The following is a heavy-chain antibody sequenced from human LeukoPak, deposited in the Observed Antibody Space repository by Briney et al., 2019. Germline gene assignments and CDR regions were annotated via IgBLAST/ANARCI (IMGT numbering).Heavy chain of an antibody. D-gene: IGHD3-3*01. V-gene: IGHV3-48*03. CDR2: ISSSGSTI. CDR3: ARDYSDSNYDFWRSLGYYYGMDV. Sequence: GGSLRLSCAASGFTFSSYEMNWVRQAPGKGLEWVSYISSSGSTIYYADSVKGRFTIPRDNAKNSLYLQMNSLRAEDTAVYYCARDYSDSNYDFWRSLGYYYGMDVWGQGTTVTVSS. J-gene: IGHJ6*02. CDR1: GFTFSSYE.